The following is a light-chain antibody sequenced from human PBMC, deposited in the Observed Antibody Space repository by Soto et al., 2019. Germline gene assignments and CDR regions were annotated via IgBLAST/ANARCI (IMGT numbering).Light chain of an antibody. CDR1: SSNIGAGYD. V-gene: IGLV1-40*01. J-gene: IGLJ1*01. CDR3: QSYDRSLSGYV. CDR2: DTY. Sequence: QSALTQPPSVSGAPGQRVTISCTGSSSNIGAGYDVHWYQQVPGTAPKLLIYDTYNRPSGVPDRISGSKSGTSASLAITGLQAEDEADYYCQSYDRSLSGYVFGTGTKVTVL.